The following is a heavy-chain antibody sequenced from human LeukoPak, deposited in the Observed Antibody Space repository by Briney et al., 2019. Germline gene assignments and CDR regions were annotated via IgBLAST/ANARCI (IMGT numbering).Heavy chain of an antibody. CDR2: ISGGGGST. Sequence: GGSLRLSCAASGFTFSSYGMTWVRQAPGKGLEWVSAISGGGGSTYYADSVKGRFTISRDSAKNSLYLQMNSLRAEDTAVYYCAELGITMIGGVWGKGTTVTISS. D-gene: IGHD3-10*02. J-gene: IGHJ6*04. V-gene: IGHV3-23*01. CDR1: GFTFSSYG. CDR3: AELGITMIGGV.